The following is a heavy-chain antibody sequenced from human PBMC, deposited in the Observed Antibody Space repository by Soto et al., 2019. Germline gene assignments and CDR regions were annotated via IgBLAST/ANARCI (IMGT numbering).Heavy chain of an antibody. J-gene: IGHJ6*02. D-gene: IGHD4-4*01. Sequence: TLSLSCAVSGGSISSGGYSWSWIRQPPGKGLEWIGYIYHSGSTYYNPSLKSRVTISVDTSKNQFSLKLSSVTAADTAVYYCARLTVTTYYYYGMDVWGQGTKVTVSS. CDR1: GGSISSGGYS. V-gene: IGHV4-30-2*05. CDR2: IYHSGST. CDR3: ARLTVTTYYYYGMDV.